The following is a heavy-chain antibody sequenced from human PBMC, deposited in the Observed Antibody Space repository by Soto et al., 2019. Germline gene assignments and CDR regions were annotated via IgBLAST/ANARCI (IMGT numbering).Heavy chain of an antibody. Sequence: QLQLQESGPGLVKPSETLSLTCTVSGGSISSSSYYWGWIRQPPGKGLEWIGSIYYSGSTYYNPSLKSRVTISVDTSKNQFSLKLSSVTAADTAVYYCAGGYTFGGVIVPVPPGYWGQGTLVTVSS. V-gene: IGHV4-39*01. D-gene: IGHD3-16*02. J-gene: IGHJ4*02. CDR3: AGGYTFGGVIVPVPPGY. CDR1: GGSISSSSYY. CDR2: IYYSGST.